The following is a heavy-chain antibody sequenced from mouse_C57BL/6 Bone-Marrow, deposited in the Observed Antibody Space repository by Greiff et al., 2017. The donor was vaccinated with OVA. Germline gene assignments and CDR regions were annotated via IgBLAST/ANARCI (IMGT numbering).Heavy chain of an antibody. CDR3: ARKGINYYGSSYVWFAY. Sequence: VQLQQSGAELVKPGASVKMSCKASGYTFTTYPIEWMKQNHGKSLEWIGNFHPYNDDTKYNEKFKGKATLTVEKSSSTVYLELSRLTSDDSAVYYCARKGINYYGSSYVWFAYWGQGTLVTVSA. J-gene: IGHJ3*01. D-gene: IGHD1-1*01. CDR1: GYTFTTYP. CDR2: FHPYNDDT. V-gene: IGHV1-47*01.